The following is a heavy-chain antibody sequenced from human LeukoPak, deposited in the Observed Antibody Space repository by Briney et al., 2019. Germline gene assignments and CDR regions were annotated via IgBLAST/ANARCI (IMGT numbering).Heavy chain of an antibody. Sequence: GGSLRLSCAASGFIFSNSAMNWVRQAPGKGLEWVSSINNDGSYIYYAGSVKGRFTISRDNAKNSLYLRLNSLRVEDTAVYYCARGFELRDGYPKNFDYWGQGTLVTASS. CDR1: GFIFSNSA. V-gene: IGHV3-21*01. J-gene: IGHJ4*02. D-gene: IGHD5-24*01. CDR3: ARGFELRDGYPKNFDY. CDR2: INNDGSYI.